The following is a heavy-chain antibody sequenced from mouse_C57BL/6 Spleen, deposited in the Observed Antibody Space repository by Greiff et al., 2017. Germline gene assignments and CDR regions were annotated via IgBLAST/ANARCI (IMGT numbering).Heavy chain of an antibody. V-gene: IGHV2-2*01. CDR2: IWSGGST. CDR1: GFSLTSYG. CDR3: ARIDGYDYAMDY. Sequence: VKLMESGPGLVQPSQSLSITCTVSGFSLTSYGVHWVRQSPGKGLEWLGVIWSGGSTDYNAAFISRRSISKDNSKSQVFWKMNSLQADDTAIYYCARIDGYDYAMDYWGQGTSVTVSS. J-gene: IGHJ4*01. D-gene: IGHD2-3*01.